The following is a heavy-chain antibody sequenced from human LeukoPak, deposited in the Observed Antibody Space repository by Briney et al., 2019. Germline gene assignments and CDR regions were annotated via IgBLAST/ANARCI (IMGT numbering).Heavy chain of an antibody. V-gene: IGHV3-33*03. J-gene: IGHJ4*02. CDR3: AKGGSVYSSSVIYFYE. Sequence: PGRTLTLSCAASGVTFSSYGTHWVRPAPRKGLEWVAVIWYDETEEFYADSAKGRFTISIDTSKNKVDLKMNSLRTEDTAVYYCAKGGSVYSSSVIYFYEWGQGSLVIVSS. CDR2: IWYDETEE. D-gene: IGHD2/OR15-2a*01. CDR1: GVTFSSYG.